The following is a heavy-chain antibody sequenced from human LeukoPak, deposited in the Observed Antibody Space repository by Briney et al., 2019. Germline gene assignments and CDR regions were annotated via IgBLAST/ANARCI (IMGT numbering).Heavy chain of an antibody. CDR3: ARDGQGRYCSGGNCFPFEY. J-gene: IGHJ4*02. CDR1: GYMFTVYY. D-gene: IGHD2-15*01. Sequence: ASVKVSCKASGYMFTVYYIHWVRQSPGQGLEWMGWINPNSGGTNYAQEFQGRVTMTRDTSSNTGYMDLSRLTSDDTAVYYCARDGQGRYCSGGNCFPFEYWGQGTLVTVSS. V-gene: IGHV1-2*02. CDR2: INPNSGGT.